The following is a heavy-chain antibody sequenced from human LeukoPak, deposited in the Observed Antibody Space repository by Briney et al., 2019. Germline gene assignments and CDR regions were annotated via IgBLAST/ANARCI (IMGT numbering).Heavy chain of an antibody. CDR3: ASDISNKGFDY. Sequence: GGSLRLSCAASGLTLSNYYMSWIRQAPGKGLGWVSYISNIGSTTHHADSVKGRFTISRDNAKNSLYLQMNSLRAEDTAVYYCASDISNKGFDYWGQGTLVTVSS. J-gene: IGHJ4*02. CDR2: ISNIGSTT. V-gene: IGHV3-11*04. CDR1: GLTLSNYY. D-gene: IGHD3-3*02.